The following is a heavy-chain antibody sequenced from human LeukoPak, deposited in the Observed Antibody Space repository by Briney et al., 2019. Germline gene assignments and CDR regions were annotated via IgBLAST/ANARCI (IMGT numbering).Heavy chain of an antibody. CDR2: IYYSGST. J-gene: IGHJ4*02. V-gene: IGHV4-30-4*01. CDR3: ARDKSLAYGGKGDY. Sequence: SETLSLTCTVSGGSISSGDYYWSWIRQPPGKGLEWIGYIYYSGSTYYHPSLKSRVTISVDTSKNQFSLKLSSVTAADTAVYYCARDKSLAYGGKGDYWGQGTLVTVSS. CDR1: GGSISSGDYY. D-gene: IGHD4-17*01.